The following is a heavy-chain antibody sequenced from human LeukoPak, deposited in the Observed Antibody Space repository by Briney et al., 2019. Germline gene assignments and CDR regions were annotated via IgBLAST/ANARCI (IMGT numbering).Heavy chain of an antibody. J-gene: IGHJ4*02. CDR2: ISYGGST. CDR1: GGSISSNSNY. V-gene: IGHV4-39*01. D-gene: IGHD3-22*01. CDR3: ARRRGYYYPFDS. Sequence: SETLSLTCTVSGGSISSNSNYWAWIRQPPGRGLEWIGSISYGGSTYYSPSLESRVTISVDTSKNQFSLKLSSVTAADTATYYCARRRGYYYPFDSWGQGTLVTVSS.